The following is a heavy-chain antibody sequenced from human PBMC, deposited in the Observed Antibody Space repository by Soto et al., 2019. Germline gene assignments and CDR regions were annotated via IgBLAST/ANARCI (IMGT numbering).Heavy chain of an antibody. CDR2: ISYDGSNK. V-gene: IGHV3-30*18. CDR3: AKAAQWLANDDAFDI. J-gene: IGHJ3*02. Sequence: QVQLVESGGGVVQPGRSLRLSCAASGFTFSSYGMHWVRQAPGKGLEWVAVISYDGSNKYYADSVKGRFTISRDNSKNPLYLQMNSLRAEDTAVYYCAKAAQWLANDDAFDIWGQGTMVTVSS. CDR1: GFTFSSYG. D-gene: IGHD6-19*01.